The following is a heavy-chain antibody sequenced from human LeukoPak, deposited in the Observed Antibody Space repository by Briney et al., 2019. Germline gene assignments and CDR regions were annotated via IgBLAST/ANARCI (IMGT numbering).Heavy chain of an antibody. Sequence: PGGSLRLSCAASGFTFSDYYMSWIRQAPGKGLEWVSYISYSGSTIYYADSVKGRFTISRDNAKNSLYLQMNSLRAEDTAVYYCAKSNYYDSSDWFDPWGQGTLVTVSS. CDR3: AKSNYYDSSDWFDP. CDR2: ISYSGSTI. J-gene: IGHJ5*02. D-gene: IGHD3-22*01. V-gene: IGHV3-11*04. CDR1: GFTFSDYY.